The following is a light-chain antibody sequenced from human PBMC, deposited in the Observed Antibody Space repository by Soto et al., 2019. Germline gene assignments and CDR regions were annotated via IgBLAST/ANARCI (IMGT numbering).Light chain of an antibody. CDR1: QDIRAY. V-gene: IGKV1-39*01. Sequence: DIHMTQSPSSLSASLGDSVTITFRASQDIRAYLNWYQQKPGRVPKLLIYAISTLQSGVPSRFSGSGFGTEFTLTISSLQPEDFATYYCQQSYGRPPITFGQGTRLEIK. J-gene: IGKJ5*01. CDR2: AIS. CDR3: QQSYGRPPIT.